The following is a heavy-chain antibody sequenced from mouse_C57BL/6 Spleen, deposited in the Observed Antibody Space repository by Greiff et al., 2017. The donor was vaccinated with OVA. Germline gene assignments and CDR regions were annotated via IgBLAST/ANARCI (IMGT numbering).Heavy chain of an antibody. J-gene: IGHJ4*01. CDR2: INPNNGGT. D-gene: IGHD1-1*01. CDR3: ARGGSRTLYAMDY. V-gene: IGHV1-26*01. CDR1: GYTFTDYY. Sequence: EVQLQQSGPELVKPGASVKISCKASGYTFTDYYMNWVKQSHGKSLEWIGDINPNNGGTSYNQKFKGKATLTVDKSSSTAYMELRSLTSEDSAVYYCARGGSRTLYAMDYWGQGTSVTVSS.